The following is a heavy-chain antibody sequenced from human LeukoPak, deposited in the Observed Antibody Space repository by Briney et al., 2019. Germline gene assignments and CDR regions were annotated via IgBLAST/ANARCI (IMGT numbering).Heavy chain of an antibody. CDR3: ARVGYSSGWNTYYFDY. J-gene: IGHJ4*02. CDR2: ISSSSSYI. CDR1: GFIFSSYS. D-gene: IGHD6-19*01. Sequence: GGSLRLSCAASGFIFSSYSMNWVRQAPGKGLEWVSSISSSSSYIYYADSVKGRFTISRANAKHSLSLQMNSLRAEDTAVYYCARVGYSSGWNTYYFDYWGQGTLVTVSS. V-gene: IGHV3-21*01.